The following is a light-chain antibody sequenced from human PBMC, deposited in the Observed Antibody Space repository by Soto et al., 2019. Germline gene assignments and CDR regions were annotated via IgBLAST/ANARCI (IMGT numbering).Light chain of an antibody. CDR1: TGDVTSGHY. Sequence: QAVVTQEPSLTVSPGGTVTLTCGSSTGDVTSGHYPYWFQQKPGQAPRTLIYDTSSKNSWTPARFSGSILGGKAALTLSGAQPEDVTDYYCLLAYGSIRVFGGGTKLTVL. V-gene: IGLV7-46*01. J-gene: IGLJ3*02. CDR3: LLAYGSIRV. CDR2: DTS.